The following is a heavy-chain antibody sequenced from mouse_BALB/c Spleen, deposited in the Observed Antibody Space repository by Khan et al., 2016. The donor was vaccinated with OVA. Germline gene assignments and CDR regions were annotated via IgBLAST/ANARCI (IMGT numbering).Heavy chain of an antibody. CDR1: GFTFSTYG. J-gene: IGHJ3*01. Sequence: EVQLVESGADLVKPGGSLKLSCAASGFTFSTYGMPWVRQTPDKRLEWVAGISSGGSYTNYPDSLKGRFTISRDNATNTLHLQMSSLKSEDTAMYYCTKLVYYYNSGGFAYWGQGTLVTVSA. CDR2: ISSGGSYT. D-gene: IGHD1-1*01. V-gene: IGHV5-6*01. CDR3: TKLVYYYNSGGFAY.